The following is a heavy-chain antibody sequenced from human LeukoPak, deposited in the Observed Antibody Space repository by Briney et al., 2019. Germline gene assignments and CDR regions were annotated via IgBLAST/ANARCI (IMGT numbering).Heavy chain of an antibody. J-gene: IGHJ3*02. D-gene: IGHD3-16*01. CDR2: IDWDDDK. Sequence: SGPALVKPTQTLTLTCTFSGFSLSTSGMCMTWIRQPPGKALEWLARIDWDDDKYYSTSLKTRLTISKGTSKNQVVLTMTNMDPVDTATYYCARIGTAQGVSVWAFDIWGQGTMVTVSS. CDR1: GFSLSTSGMC. CDR3: ARIGTAQGVSVWAFDI. V-gene: IGHV2-70*11.